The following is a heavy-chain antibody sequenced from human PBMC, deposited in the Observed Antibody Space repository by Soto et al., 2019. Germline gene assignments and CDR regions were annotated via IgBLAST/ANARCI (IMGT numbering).Heavy chain of an antibody. CDR1: GYTFTGYY. Sequence: ASVKVSCKASGYTFTGYYMHWVRQAPGQGLEWMGWINPNSGGTNYAQKFQGRVAMTRDTSTSTAYMELSRLRSDDTAVYYCARSGYSSSWGLYYYYGMDVWGQGTTVTVSS. V-gene: IGHV1-2*02. J-gene: IGHJ6*02. CDR3: ARSGYSSSWGLYYYYGMDV. D-gene: IGHD6-13*01. CDR2: INPNSGGT.